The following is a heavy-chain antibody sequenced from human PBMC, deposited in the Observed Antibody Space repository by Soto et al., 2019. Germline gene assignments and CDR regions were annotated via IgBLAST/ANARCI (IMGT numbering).Heavy chain of an antibody. CDR1: GGSISSSSYY. CDR2: IYYSGST. Sequence: SETLSLTCTVSGGSISSSSYYWGWIRQPPGKGLEWIGSIYYSGSTYYNPSLKSRVTISVDTSKNQFSLKLSSVTAADTAVYYFARYFDFLSGYYFFFYFGMDVWGQGATVPLSS. CDR3: ARYFDFLSGYYFFFYFGMDV. D-gene: IGHD3-3*01. J-gene: IGHJ6*02. V-gene: IGHV4-39*01.